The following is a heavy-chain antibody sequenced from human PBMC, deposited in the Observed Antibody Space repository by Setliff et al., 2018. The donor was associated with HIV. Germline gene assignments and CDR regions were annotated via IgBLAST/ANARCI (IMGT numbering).Heavy chain of an antibody. J-gene: IGHJ6*02. Sequence: PGGSLRLSCAASGFTFSSYWMSWVRQAPGKGLEWVANIKQDGSEMYYVDSVKGRFTISRDNAKNSLYLQMNSLRADDTAVYFCARPTNIDTLYYGSQTFYMYYYGLDVWGQGTTVTVSS. CDR3: ARPTNIDTLYYGSQTFYMYYYGLDV. CDR2: IKQDGSEM. V-gene: IGHV3-7*01. CDR1: GFTFSSYW. D-gene: IGHD1-26*01.